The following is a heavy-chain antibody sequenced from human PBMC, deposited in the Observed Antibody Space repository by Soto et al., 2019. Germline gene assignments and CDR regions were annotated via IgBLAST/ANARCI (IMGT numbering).Heavy chain of an antibody. CDR1: GYTFTSYA. V-gene: IGHV1-3*01. Sequence: GASVKVSCKASGYTFTSYAMHWVRQAPGQRLEWMGWINAGNGNTKYSQKFQGRVTITRDTSASTAYMELSSLRSEDTAVYYCARGTKDYYDSSGYYRYFDYWGQGTLVTVSS. CDR2: INAGNGNT. J-gene: IGHJ4*02. CDR3: ARGTKDYYDSSGYYRYFDY. D-gene: IGHD3-22*01.